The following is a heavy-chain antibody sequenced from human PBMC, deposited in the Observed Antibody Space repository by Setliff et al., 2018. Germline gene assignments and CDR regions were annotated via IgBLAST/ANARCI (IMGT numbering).Heavy chain of an antibody. CDR2: ISGNGGST. V-gene: IGHV3-23*01. CDR1: EFTFSTFA. D-gene: IGHD3-22*01. CDR3: AKEDYSDSSGYYYETPWFDP. Sequence: GGSLRLSCAASEFTFSTFAMNWVRQAPGKGLEWVSAISGNGGSTYYTDSVKGRFTISRDNSKNILFLQMNSLRAEDTAVYYCAKEDYSDSSGYYYETPWFDPWGQGTLVTVSS. J-gene: IGHJ5*02.